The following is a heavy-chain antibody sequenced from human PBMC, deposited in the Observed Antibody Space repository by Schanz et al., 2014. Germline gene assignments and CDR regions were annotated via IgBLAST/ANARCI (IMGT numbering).Heavy chain of an antibody. V-gene: IGHV3-23*01. CDR1: GFTLRNYG. D-gene: IGHD3-9*01. CDR3: AYYDVLPVFYY. J-gene: IGHJ4*02. Sequence: EVQLLESGGGLVQPGGSLRLSCAASGFTLRNYGMRWVRQAPGKGLEWVSAISGSGGSTYYADSVKGRFTISRDNSKNTPYLQINNLRAEDTAVYYCAYYDVLPVFYYSGQGTQVTVSS. CDR2: ISGSGGST.